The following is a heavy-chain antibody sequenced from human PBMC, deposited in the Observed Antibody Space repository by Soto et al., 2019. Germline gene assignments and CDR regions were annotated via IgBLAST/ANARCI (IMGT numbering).Heavy chain of an antibody. J-gene: IGHJ4*02. CDR3: ARGSTTEKVDS. CDR1: GVPVSSNY. V-gene: IGHV3-7*01. Sequence: GGSLRLSCAASGVPVSSNYMSWVRQAPGKGLEWVANIKQDGSEKQYVDSVRGRFTISRDNAENSLYLQMNSLRVEDTALYYCARGSTTEKVDSWGQGILVTVSS. CDR2: IKQDGSEK.